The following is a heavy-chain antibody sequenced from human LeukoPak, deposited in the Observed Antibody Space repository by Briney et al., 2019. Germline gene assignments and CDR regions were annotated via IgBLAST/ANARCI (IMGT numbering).Heavy chain of an antibody. CDR1: GFTFSNAW. J-gene: IGHJ4*02. V-gene: IGHV3-15*01. D-gene: IGHD1-26*01. CDR2: IKSKTDGGTT. Sequence: GSLGLSCAVCGFTFSNAWMSWVRQSPGKGLEWVGRIKSKTDGGTTDYAAPVKGRFTISRGDSKNTLYLQMNSLKTEDTALYYCTTDGGIMGATWGQGTLVTVSS. CDR3: TTDGGIMGAT.